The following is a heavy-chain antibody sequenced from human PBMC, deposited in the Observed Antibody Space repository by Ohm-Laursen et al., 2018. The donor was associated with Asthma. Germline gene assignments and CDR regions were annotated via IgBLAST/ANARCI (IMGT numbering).Heavy chain of an antibody. Sequence: SLRLSCAASGFTFSSYGMHWVRQAPGKGLEWVAVIWYDGSNKYYADSVKGRFTISRDNSKNTLYLQMNSLRAEDTAVYYCARGQTYRTYYYDSSGYYFGYWGQGTLVTVSS. CDR1: GFTFSSYG. V-gene: IGHV3-33*01. J-gene: IGHJ4*02. D-gene: IGHD3-22*01. CDR2: IWYDGSNK. CDR3: ARGQTYRTYYYDSSGYYFGY.